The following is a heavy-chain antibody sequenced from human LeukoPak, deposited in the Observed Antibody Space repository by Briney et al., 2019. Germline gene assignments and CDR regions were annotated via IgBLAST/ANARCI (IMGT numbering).Heavy chain of an antibody. V-gene: IGHV3-64*01. CDR3: ARGIAAAANRVYYFDY. CDR1: GFTFSSYA. D-gene: IGHD6-13*01. J-gene: IGHJ4*02. Sequence: GGSLRLSCAASGFTFSSYAMHWVRQAPGKGLEYVSAISSNGGSTYYANSVKGRFTISRDNSKNTLYPQMGSLRAEDMAVYYCARGIAAAANRVYYFDYWGQGTLVTVSS. CDR2: ISSNGGST.